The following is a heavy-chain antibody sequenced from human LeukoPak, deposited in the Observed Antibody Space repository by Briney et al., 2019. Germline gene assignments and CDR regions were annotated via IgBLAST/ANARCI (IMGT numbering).Heavy chain of an antibody. D-gene: IGHD3-10*01. CDR1: GGSFSGYY. V-gene: IGHV4-34*01. Sequence: SETLSLTCAVYGGSFSGYYWSWIRQPPGKGLEWIGEINHSGSTNYNPSLKSRVTISVDTSKNQFSLKLSSVTAADTAVYYCARGRYYGSRSDFDYWGQGTLVTVSS. CDR2: INHSGST. J-gene: IGHJ4*02. CDR3: ARGRYYGSRSDFDY.